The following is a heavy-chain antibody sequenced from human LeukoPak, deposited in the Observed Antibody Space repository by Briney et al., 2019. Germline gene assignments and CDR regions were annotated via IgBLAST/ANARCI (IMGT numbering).Heavy chain of an antibody. CDR2: ISSSSSYI. CDR3: ARHAPAPAEFLAAMVDY. CDR1: GFTFSSYS. J-gene: IGHJ4*02. D-gene: IGHD5-18*01. Sequence: GGSLRLSCAASGFTFSSYSMNWVRQAPGKGLEWVSSISSSSSYIYYADSVKGRFTISRDNAKNSLYLQMNSLRAEDTAVYYCARHAPAPAEFLAAMVDYWGQGTLVTVSS. V-gene: IGHV3-21*01.